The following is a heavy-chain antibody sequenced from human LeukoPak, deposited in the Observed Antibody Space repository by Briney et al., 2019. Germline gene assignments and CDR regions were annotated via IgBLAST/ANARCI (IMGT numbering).Heavy chain of an antibody. J-gene: IGHJ3*02. V-gene: IGHV1-69*06. CDR3: ARNLDYYDSSGYYVNAFDI. CDR1: GGTFSSYA. Sequence: GASVKVSCKASGGTFSSYAISWVRQAPGQGLEWMGGIIPIFGTANYAQKFQGRVTITADKSTSTAYMELSSLRSEDTAVYYCARNLDYYDSSGYYVNAFDIWGQGTMVTVSS. CDR2: IIPIFGTA. D-gene: IGHD3-22*01.